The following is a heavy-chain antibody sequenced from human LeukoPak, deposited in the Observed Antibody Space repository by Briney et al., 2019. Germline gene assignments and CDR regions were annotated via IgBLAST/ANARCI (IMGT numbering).Heavy chain of an antibody. CDR2: IKSKTDGGTT. CDR3: TTVSQWYYDILTGYYLLDY. CDR1: GFTFSNAW. J-gene: IGHJ4*02. V-gene: IGHV3-15*01. D-gene: IGHD3-9*01. Sequence: AGGFLRLSCAASGFTFSNAWMSWVRQAPGKGLEWVGRIKSKTDGGTTDYAAPVKGRFTISRDDSKNTLYLQMNSLKTEDTAVYYCTTVSQWYYDILTGYYLLDYWGQGTLVTVSS.